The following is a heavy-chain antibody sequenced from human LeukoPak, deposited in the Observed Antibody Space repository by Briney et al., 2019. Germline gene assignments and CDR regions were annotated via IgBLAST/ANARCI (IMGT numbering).Heavy chain of an antibody. CDR1: GFTFSTYA. CDR2: ISISGRNT. D-gene: IGHD6-19*01. Sequence: GGSLRLSCAASGFTFSTYAMSWVRQAPGKWLEWVSGISISGRNTYYADSVKGRFTISRDNSKNTLYLQMNSLRAEDTAVYYCASRIAVAGIRARYYFDYWGQGTLVTVSS. CDR3: ASRIAVAGIRARYYFDY. J-gene: IGHJ4*02. V-gene: IGHV3-23*01.